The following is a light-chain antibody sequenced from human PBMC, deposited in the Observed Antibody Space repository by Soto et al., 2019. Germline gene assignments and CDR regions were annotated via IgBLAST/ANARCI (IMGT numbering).Light chain of an antibody. CDR1: QSVSSY. J-gene: IGKJ5*01. Sequence: EIVLTQSPSTLSLSPGERATLSCRASQSVSSYLAWYQQKPGQAPRLLIYDASTRATGIPARFSGSGSGTDFTPPISSRLHEDFAVYYCQQRSNRLPITFGQGTRLEIK. V-gene: IGKV3-11*01. CDR2: DAS. CDR3: QQRSNRLPIT.